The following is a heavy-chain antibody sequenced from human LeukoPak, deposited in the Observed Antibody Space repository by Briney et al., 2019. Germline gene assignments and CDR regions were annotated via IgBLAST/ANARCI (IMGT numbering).Heavy chain of an antibody. CDR3: AKSGGYGLIDY. CDR2: IYYSGST. V-gene: IGHV4-39*01. CDR1: GASVSGSAYY. D-gene: IGHD1-26*01. J-gene: IGHJ4*02. Sequence: SETLSLTCTVSGASVSGSAYYWGWIRQPPGKGLEWIGNIYYSGSTYYNESLESRVTISIDTSKDQFSLKLNSVTAADTAIYYCAKSGGYGLIDYWGQGTLVTVSS.